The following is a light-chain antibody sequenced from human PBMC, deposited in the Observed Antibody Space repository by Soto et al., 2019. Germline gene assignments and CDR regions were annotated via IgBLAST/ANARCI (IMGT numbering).Light chain of an antibody. V-gene: IGKV1-5*03. CDR2: KVS. Sequence: DIQMTQSPSTLSASIGDRVTITSRASQSLRTWLAWFQQKPGEAPKGLIYKVSYLESGVPPRFDGSGSETEFTLTINGLQPDDFATYYCLHYNTYPWTFGQGTKVEIK. J-gene: IGKJ1*01. CDR1: QSLRTW. CDR3: LHYNTYPWT.